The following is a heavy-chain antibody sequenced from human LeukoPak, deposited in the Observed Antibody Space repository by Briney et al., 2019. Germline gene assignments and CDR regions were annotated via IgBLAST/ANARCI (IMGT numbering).Heavy chain of an antibody. V-gene: IGHV4-38-2*02. D-gene: IGHD3-10*01. CDR2: MYHSGST. Sequence: SETLPLTCSVSGYSISSGYYWGWIRQSPGKGLEWIGSMYHSGSTYYNPSLKSRVTISIDTSKNHLSLKVASVTAADTAVYFCARDRWFGQVHLDSWGQGVLVTVSS. CDR1: GYSISSGYY. J-gene: IGHJ5*01. CDR3: ARDRWFGQVHLDS.